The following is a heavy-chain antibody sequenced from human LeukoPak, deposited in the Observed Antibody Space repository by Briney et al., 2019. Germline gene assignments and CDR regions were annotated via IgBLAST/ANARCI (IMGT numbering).Heavy chain of an antibody. J-gene: IGHJ3*02. CDR3: ARYDSSRDAFDI. D-gene: IGHD3-22*01. CDR1: GFTVSSNY. CDR2: IYSGGST. Sequence: GGSLRLSCAASGFTVSSNYISWVRQAPGKGLEWVSVIYSGGSTYYADSVKGRFTISRDNSKNTLYLQMNSLRAEDTAVYYCARYDSSRDAFDIWGQGTMVTVSS. V-gene: IGHV3-66*01.